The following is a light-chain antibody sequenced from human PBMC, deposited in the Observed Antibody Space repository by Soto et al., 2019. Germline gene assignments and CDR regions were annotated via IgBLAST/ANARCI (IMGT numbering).Light chain of an antibody. CDR2: EVT. Sequence: QSALTQPPSASGSPGQSVAISCTGTSSDVGGYDYVSWYQQHPGKAPKLMIYEVTKQPSGVPDRFSGSKSGNTASLTVSGLQAEDEADYYCSSYGGNNNLLFGGGTKVTVL. J-gene: IGLJ2*01. V-gene: IGLV2-8*01. CDR3: SSYGGNNNLL. CDR1: SSDVGGYDY.